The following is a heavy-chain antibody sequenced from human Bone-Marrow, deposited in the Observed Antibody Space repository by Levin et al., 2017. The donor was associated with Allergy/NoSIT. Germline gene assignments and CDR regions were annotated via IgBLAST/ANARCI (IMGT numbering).Heavy chain of an antibody. Sequence: GESLKISCAASGFTFSSYAMSWVRQAPGKGLEWVSAISGSGGSTYYADSVKGRFTISRDNSKNTLYLQMNSLRAEDTAVYYCAKDMDIVVVVAATPYDYWGQGTLVTVSS. J-gene: IGHJ4*02. CDR1: GFTFSSYA. CDR3: AKDMDIVVVVAATPYDY. D-gene: IGHD2-15*01. V-gene: IGHV3-23*01. CDR2: ISGSGGST.